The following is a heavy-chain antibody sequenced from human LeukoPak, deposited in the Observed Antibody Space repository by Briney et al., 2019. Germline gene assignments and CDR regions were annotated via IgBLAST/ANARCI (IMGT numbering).Heavy chain of an antibody. J-gene: IGHJ6*03. Sequence: GGSLRLSCAASGFTFSSYSMNWVRQAPGKGLEWVSSISSSSSYTYYADSVKGRFTISRDNAKNSLYLLMNSLRAEDTAVYYCATKLYGDYVDYFYYMDVWGKGTTVTVSS. CDR2: ISSSSSYT. CDR3: ATKLYGDYVDYFYYMDV. V-gene: IGHV3-21*01. D-gene: IGHD4-17*01. CDR1: GFTFSSYS.